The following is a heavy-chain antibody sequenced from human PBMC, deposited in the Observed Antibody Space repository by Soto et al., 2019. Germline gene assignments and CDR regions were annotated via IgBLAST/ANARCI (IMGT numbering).Heavy chain of an antibody. D-gene: IGHD2-2*01. J-gene: IGHJ4*02. V-gene: IGHV4-30-4*01. Sequence: QVQLQESGPGLVKPSQTLSLTCTVSGGSISSGDYYWSWIRQPPGKGLEGIGYIYDSGSTYYNPSLKSRVTISLDTSHNQFSLTLRSVTAADTAVYYCARVSRDMDQLLSRVDTDRGYFDYWGQGTLVTVSS. CDR2: IYDSGST. CDR1: GGSISSGDYY. CDR3: ARVSRDMDQLLSRVDTDRGYFDY.